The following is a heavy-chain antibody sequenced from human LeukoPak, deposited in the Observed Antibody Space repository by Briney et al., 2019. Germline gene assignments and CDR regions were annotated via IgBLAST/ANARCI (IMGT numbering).Heavy chain of an antibody. V-gene: IGHV4-39*07. CDR2: IYYSGST. CDR1: GGSISSDIYY. CDR3: ARANAGGWLYRFDY. D-gene: IGHD6-19*01. Sequence: PSETLSLTCTVSGGSISSDIYYWGWIRQPPGKGLEWIGSIYYSGSTYYNPSLKIRHTISVDTSKNQFSLELRSVTAADTAVYYCARANAGGWLYRFDYWGQGTLVTVSS. J-gene: IGHJ4*02.